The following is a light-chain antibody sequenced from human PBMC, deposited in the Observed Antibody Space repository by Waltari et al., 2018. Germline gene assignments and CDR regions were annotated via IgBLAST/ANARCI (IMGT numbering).Light chain of an antibody. V-gene: IGKV1-5*01. J-gene: IGKJ1*01. Sequence: DIQMTQSPSTLSPSVGDTVTIHCRDSQSISYYLAWYQQKPGKAPKLLIYDASTLKNGVPSRFSGSVSGTEFTLTISSLQPDDFATYYCQHYSGFSSRTFGQGTKVDIK. CDR1: QSISYY. CDR3: QHYSGFSSRT. CDR2: DAS.